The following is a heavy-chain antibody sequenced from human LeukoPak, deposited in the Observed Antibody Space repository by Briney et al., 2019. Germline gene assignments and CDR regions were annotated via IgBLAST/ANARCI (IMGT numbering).Heavy chain of an antibody. CDR3: ARVWFGELLYPNWFDP. V-gene: IGHV3-11*01. J-gene: IGHJ5*02. CDR2: ISSSGSTI. D-gene: IGHD3-10*01. CDR1: GFTFSDYY. Sequence: PGGSLRLSCAASGFTFSDYYMSWIRQAPGKGLEWVSYISSSGSTIYYADSVKGRFTISRDNAKNSLYLQMNSLRAEDTAVYYCARVWFGELLYPNWFDPWGQGTLVTVSS.